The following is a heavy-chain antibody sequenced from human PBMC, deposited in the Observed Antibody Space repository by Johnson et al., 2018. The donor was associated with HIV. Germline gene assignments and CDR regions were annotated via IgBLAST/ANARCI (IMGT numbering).Heavy chain of an antibody. J-gene: IGHJ3*02. CDR1: GFTFRSSA. D-gene: IGHD2-15*01. V-gene: IGHV3-20*04. CDR3: TTNVGRRVAAPPRVAFDI. Sequence: VQLVESGGGLVKPGGSLRLSCAASGFTFRSSAMSWVRQAPGKGLEWVSGITWNGGGTHYADSVKGRFTISRDNAKNSLSLQMNSLKTEDTAVYYCTTNVGRRVAAPPRVAFDIWGQGTMVTVSS. CDR2: ITWNGGGT.